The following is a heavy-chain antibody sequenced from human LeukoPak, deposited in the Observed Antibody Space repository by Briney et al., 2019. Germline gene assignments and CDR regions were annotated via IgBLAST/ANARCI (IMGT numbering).Heavy chain of an antibody. V-gene: IGHV3-53*01. J-gene: IGHJ6*04. CDR3: ARGGSYDRSGYSGLD. Sequence: GGPLSLSCAASGFTVSSFYMSWVRQAPGKGLEWVAVFYCGGRTYSADTGKGRLTNPRDNPKNTQYLQMNSLRAEDTAVYYCARGGSYDRSGYSGLDWGKGTTVTVSS. CDR2: FYCGGRT. D-gene: IGHD3-22*01. CDR1: GFTVSSFY.